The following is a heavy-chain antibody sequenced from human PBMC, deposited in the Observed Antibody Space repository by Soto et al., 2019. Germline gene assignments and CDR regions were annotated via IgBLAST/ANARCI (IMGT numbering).Heavy chain of an antibody. Sequence: QLQLQESGPGLVKPSETLSLTCTISGGSISTTNYYWGWIRQPPGKGLGWIGTIYDSGSTYYNPSLKSRVTISVDTSKNQFSLKLSSVTAADTAVYYCARRGDYDWYFDLWGRGTLVTVSS. CDR2: IYDSGST. CDR3: ARRGDYDWYFDL. J-gene: IGHJ2*01. CDR1: GGSISTTNYY. D-gene: IGHD4-17*01. V-gene: IGHV4-39*01.